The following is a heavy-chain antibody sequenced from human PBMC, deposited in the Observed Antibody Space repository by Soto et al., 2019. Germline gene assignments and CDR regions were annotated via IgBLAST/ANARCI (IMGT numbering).Heavy chain of an antibody. CDR1: GYTFTAYY. Sequence: GASVKVSCKASGYTFTAYYIHWVRQAPGQGLEWMGWINPNSGGTNYAQKFQGRVTLTRDTSISTAYMELSRLTSDDTAVHYCAIKYYDFTGYPHDAFDTWGQGTMVTVSS. J-gene: IGHJ3*02. CDR3: AIKYYDFTGYPHDAFDT. CDR2: INPNSGGT. V-gene: IGHV1-2*02. D-gene: IGHD3-22*01.